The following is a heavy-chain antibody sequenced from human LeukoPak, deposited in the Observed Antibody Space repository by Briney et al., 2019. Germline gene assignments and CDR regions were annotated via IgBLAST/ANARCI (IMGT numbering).Heavy chain of an antibody. CDR1: GYSFTTYW. J-gene: IGHJ4*02. CDR2: IYPGDSDT. Sequence: GESLKISCKGSGYSFTTYWIGWLRQMPGKGLEWMGIIYPGDSDTGYSPSFQGQVTFSADKSITTAYLQWSSLKASDTAMYYCARLVAVAGLSWYFDYWGQGALVTVSS. D-gene: IGHD6-19*01. CDR3: ARLVAVAGLSWYFDY. V-gene: IGHV5-51*01.